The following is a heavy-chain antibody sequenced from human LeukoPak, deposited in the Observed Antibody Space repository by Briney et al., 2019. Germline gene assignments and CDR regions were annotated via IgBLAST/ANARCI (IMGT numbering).Heavy chain of an antibody. D-gene: IGHD3/OR15-3a*01. V-gene: IGHV3-11*01. Sequence: PGESLRLSCAPSGFTLSVLYKSWIRQPTEEGREWVSYISSSGSTIYYTDSVKGRFTISRDNAKHSLYLQMNSVMAEDTAVYYCARSIDFWTGFDYWGQGTLVTVSS. CDR3: ARSIDFWTGFDY. CDR1: GFTLSVLY. J-gene: IGHJ4*02. CDR2: ISSSGSTI.